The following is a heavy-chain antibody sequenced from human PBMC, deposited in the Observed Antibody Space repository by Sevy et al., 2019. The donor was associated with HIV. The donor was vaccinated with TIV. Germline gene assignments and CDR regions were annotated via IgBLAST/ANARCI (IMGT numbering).Heavy chain of an antibody. V-gene: IGHV3-30*02. Sequence: GGSLRLSCAASGFTFSSYGMHWVRQAPGKGLEWVAFIRYDGSNKYYADSVKGRFTISRDNSKNTLYLKMNSLRAEDTAVYYCAKDQVYSYGSGSYFYYYYYGMDVWGQGTTVTVSS. CDR1: GFTFSSYG. J-gene: IGHJ6*02. CDR3: AKDQVYSYGSGSYFYYYYYGMDV. CDR2: IRYDGSNK. D-gene: IGHD3-10*01.